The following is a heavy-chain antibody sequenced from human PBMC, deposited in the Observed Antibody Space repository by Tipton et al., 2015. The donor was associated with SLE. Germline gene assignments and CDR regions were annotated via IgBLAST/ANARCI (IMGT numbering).Heavy chain of an antibody. V-gene: IGHV4-39*01. CDR1: GGSISSSSYY. J-gene: IGHJ4*02. CDR3: ARHGNQDY. Sequence: TLSLTCTVSGGSISSSSYYWGWIRQPPGKGLEWIGSIYYSGSTYYNPSLKSRVTISADTSKNQFSLKLSSVTAADTAVYYCARHGNQDYWGQGTLVTVSS. CDR2: IYYSGST. D-gene: IGHD4-23*01.